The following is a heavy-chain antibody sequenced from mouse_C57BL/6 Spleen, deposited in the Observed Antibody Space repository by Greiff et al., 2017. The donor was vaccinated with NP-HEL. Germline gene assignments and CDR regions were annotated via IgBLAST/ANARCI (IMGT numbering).Heavy chain of an antibody. J-gene: IGHJ1*03. CDR1: GFTFSSYT. CDR3: ARRGSSSWYFDV. D-gene: IGHD1-1*01. V-gene: IGHV5-9*01. CDR2: ISGGGGNT. Sequence: EVHLVESGGGLVKPGGSLKLSCAASGFTFSSYTMSWVRQTPEKRLEWVATISGGGGNTYYPDSVKGRFTISRDNAKNTLYLQMSSLRSEDTALYYCARRGSSSWYFDVWGTGTTVTVSS.